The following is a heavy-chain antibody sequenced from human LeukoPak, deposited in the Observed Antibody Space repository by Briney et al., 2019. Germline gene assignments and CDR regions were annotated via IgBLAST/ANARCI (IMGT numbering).Heavy chain of an antibody. V-gene: IGHV3-23*01. CDR3: ARDGVATNDWQPDH. CDR2: IGGGSGST. Sequence: PGGSLRLSCAVSGFTFSSYAMTWVRQAPGKGLDWVSGIGGGSGSTYYSDSVKGWFTVSRDTSKNTLYLQMNSLRVEDTAVYYCARDGVATNDWQPDHWGQGTLVTVSS. CDR1: GFTFSSYA. D-gene: IGHD5-24*01. J-gene: IGHJ4*02.